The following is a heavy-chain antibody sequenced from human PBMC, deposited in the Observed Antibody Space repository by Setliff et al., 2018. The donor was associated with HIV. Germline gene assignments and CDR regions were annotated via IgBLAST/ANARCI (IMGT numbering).Heavy chain of an antibody. CDR2: TIPVFRTA. D-gene: IGHD3-10*01. J-gene: IGHJ6*02. V-gene: IGHV1-69*05. CDR1: GGTFSSYA. CDR3: SRSGVPPYYYYGMDV. Sequence: ASVKVSCKASGGTFSSYAISWVRQAPGQGLEWMGGTIPVFRTANYAQKFQGRVTMTTDTSTTTAFMELRSLKADDTGIYYCSRSGVPPYYYYGMDVWGQGTTVTVSS.